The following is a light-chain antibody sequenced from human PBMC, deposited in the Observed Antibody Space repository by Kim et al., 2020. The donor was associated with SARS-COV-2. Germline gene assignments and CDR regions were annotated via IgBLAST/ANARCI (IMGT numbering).Light chain of an antibody. J-gene: IGLJ1*01. Sequence: QSALTQPASVSGSPGQSITISCTGTSSDVGGYNYVSCYQQHPAKAPKLMIYDVTKRPSVVSNRFSGSKSGNTASLTISGLQAEDEADYYCSSYTSSSTYVFGTGTKVTVL. CDR2: DVT. CDR1: SSDVGGYNY. CDR3: SSYTSSSTYV. V-gene: IGLV2-14*01.